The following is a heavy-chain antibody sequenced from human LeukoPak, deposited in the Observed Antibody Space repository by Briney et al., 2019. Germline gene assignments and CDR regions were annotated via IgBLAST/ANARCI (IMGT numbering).Heavy chain of an antibody. CDR2: INHSGST. CDR3: ARGNRYCSSTSCWGGGKFDY. V-gene: IGHV4-34*01. CDR1: GGSFSGYY. D-gene: IGHD2-2*01. Sequence: SSETLSLTCAVYGGSFSGYYWSWIRQPPGKGLEWIGEINHSGSTNYNPSLKSRVTISVDTSKNQFSLKLSSVTAADTAVYYCARGNRYCSSTSCWGGGKFDYWGQGTLVTVSS. J-gene: IGHJ4*02.